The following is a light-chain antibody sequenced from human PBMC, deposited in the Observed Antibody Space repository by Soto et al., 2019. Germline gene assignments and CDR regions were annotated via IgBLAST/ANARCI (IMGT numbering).Light chain of an antibody. CDR3: QQYYSFPWT. CDR1: QGISNY. V-gene: IGKV1-9*01. Sequence: DIQLTQSPSFLSASVGDRVTISCRASQGISNYLAWYQQKPGKAPELLIYAASTLQSGVPSRFSGSGSGTDFTLTISCLQSEDFATYYCQQYYSFPWTFGQGTKVDIK. J-gene: IGKJ1*01. CDR2: AAS.